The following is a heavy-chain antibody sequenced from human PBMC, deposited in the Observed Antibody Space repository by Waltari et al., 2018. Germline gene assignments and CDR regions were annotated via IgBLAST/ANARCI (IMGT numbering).Heavy chain of an antibody. V-gene: IGHV4-39*01. CDR2: ISYSGAT. CDR3: ATYVGASVGTAAFDV. CDR1: GGPITTSRHY. J-gene: IGHJ3*01. D-gene: IGHD3-16*01. Sequence: QLHLQESGPGLVKPSETLSLTCSVSGGPITTSRHYWGWFRQPPGKGREWTGTISYSGATYYNPSLRSRVTISLDTSKNQFSLKLNSVTAADTAVYYCATYVGASVGTAAFDVWGQGTMVTVSS.